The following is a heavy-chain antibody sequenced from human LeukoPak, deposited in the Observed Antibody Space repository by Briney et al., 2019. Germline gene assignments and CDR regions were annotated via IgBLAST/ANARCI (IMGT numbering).Heavy chain of an antibody. CDR3: ARVRRAAREPLSYAFDI. CDR2: IYYSGST. J-gene: IGHJ3*02. CDR1: GGSISSSYYY. Sequence: SETLSLTCTVSGGSISSSYYYWGWIRQPPGKGLEWIGSIYYSGSTYYNPSLRSRVTISVDTSKNQFSLKLSSVTAADTAVYYCARVRRAAREPLSYAFDIWGQGTMVTVSS. D-gene: IGHD6-6*01. V-gene: IGHV4-39*07.